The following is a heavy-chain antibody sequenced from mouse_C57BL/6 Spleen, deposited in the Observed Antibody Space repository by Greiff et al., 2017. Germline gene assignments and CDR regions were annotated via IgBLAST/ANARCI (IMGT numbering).Heavy chain of an antibody. CDR2: ISDGGSYT. J-gene: IGHJ4*01. Sequence: EVKLQESGGGLVKPGGSLKLSCAASGFTFSSYAMSWVRQTPEKRLEWVATISDGGSYTYYPDNVKGRFTISRDNAKNNLYLQMSHLKSEDTAMYYCARDRGTTDLDYWGQGTSVTVSS. CDR1: GFTFSSYA. D-gene: IGHD1-1*01. V-gene: IGHV5-4*01. CDR3: ARDRGTTDLDY.